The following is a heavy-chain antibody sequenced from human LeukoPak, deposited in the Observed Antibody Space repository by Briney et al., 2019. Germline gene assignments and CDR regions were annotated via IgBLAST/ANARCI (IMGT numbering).Heavy chain of an antibody. Sequence: GGSLRLSCAASGFTFSSYAMHWVRQAPGKGLEWVAVISYDGSNKYYADSVKGRFTISRDNSKNTLYLQMNSLGAEDTAVYYCARERYGDYVFDYWGQGTLVTVSS. CDR1: GFTFSSYA. CDR2: ISYDGSNK. J-gene: IGHJ4*02. V-gene: IGHV3-30*04. CDR3: ARERYGDYVFDY. D-gene: IGHD4-17*01.